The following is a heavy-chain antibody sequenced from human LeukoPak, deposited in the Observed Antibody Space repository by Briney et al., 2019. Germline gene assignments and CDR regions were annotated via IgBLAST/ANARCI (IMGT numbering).Heavy chain of an antibody. Sequence: GVALRLSCAASGFTFSSYWMSWVRQAPGKGLEWVANIKQDGSEKYYVASVKGRFTISRDNDKNSLYLQINSLRAEDTAVYYCARRATYGDEACFDPWGQGTLVTVSS. CDR1: GFTFSSYW. D-gene: IGHD4-17*01. CDR2: IKQDGSEK. CDR3: ARRATYGDEACFDP. V-gene: IGHV3-7*03. J-gene: IGHJ5*02.